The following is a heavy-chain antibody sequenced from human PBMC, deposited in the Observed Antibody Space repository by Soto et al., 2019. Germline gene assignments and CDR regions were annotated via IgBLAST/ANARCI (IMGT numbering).Heavy chain of an antibody. CDR2: ISGSGVST. V-gene: IGHV3-23*01. Sequence: GGSLRLSCAASGFTFSSYAMSWVRQAPGKGLEWVSAISGSGVSTYYADTVKGRFTISRDNSKKTLYLQMNSLGAEDMAVYYCAKSPGMYYYDSSGYYHYDYWGQGTLVTVSS. D-gene: IGHD3-22*01. CDR3: AKSPGMYYYDSSGYYHYDY. CDR1: GFTFSSYA. J-gene: IGHJ4*02.